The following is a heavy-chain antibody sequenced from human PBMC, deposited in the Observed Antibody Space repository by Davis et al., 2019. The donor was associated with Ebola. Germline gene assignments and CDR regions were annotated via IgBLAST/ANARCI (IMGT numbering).Heavy chain of an antibody. J-gene: IGHJ4*02. V-gene: IGHV1-18*04. CDR2: ISAYNGNT. CDR1: GYTFTSYG. CDR3: ARGRRYYYDSYGYYFDY. D-gene: IGHD3-22*01. Sequence: ASVKVSCKASGYTFTSYGISWVRQAPGQGLEWMGWISAYNGNTNYAQKLQGRVTMTTDTSTSTAYMELRSLRSEDTAVYYCARGRRYYYDSYGYYFDYWGQGTLVTVSS.